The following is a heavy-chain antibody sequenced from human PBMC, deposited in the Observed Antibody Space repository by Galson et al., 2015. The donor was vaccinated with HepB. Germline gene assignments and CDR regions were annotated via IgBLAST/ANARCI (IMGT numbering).Heavy chain of an antibody. D-gene: IGHD6-19*01. CDR3: ARDSSSGRYYYYYGMDV. CDR2: ISFDGSNK. CDR1: GFIFSDYA. V-gene: IGHV3-30*04. Sequence: SLRLSCAASGFIFSDYAMHWVRQAPGKGLGWVAVISFDGSNKYYADSVKGRFTISRDNSKNTLYLQMNSLRAEDTAVYYCARDSSSGRYYYYYGMDVWGQGTTVTVSS. J-gene: IGHJ6*02.